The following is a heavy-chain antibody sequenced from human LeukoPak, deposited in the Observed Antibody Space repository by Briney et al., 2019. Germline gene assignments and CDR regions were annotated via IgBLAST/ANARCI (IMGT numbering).Heavy chain of an antibody. D-gene: IGHD3-10*01. Sequence: GGSLRLSCAASGFTFSGSAMHWVRQASGKGLEWVGRIRSKANSYATAYAASVKGRFTISRDDSKNTAHLQMNSLKTEDTAVYYCTRHDHYYGSGSYYGMDVWGQGTTVTVSS. J-gene: IGHJ6*02. CDR3: TRHDHYYGSGSYYGMDV. CDR1: GFTFSGSA. CDR2: IRSKANSYAT. V-gene: IGHV3-73*01.